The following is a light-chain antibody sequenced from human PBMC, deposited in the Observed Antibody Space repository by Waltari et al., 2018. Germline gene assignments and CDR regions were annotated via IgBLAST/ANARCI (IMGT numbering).Light chain of an antibody. Sequence: DIVMTQSPDSLAVSLGERATINCKSSQSVLYSSNNKNYLAWYQPKPGQPPKLLIYWASTRESGVPDRFSGRGSGTDFTLTISSLQAADVAVYYCQQFGTSPRYSFGQGTKLEI. CDR1: QSVLYSSNNKNY. J-gene: IGKJ2*03. V-gene: IGKV4-1*01. CDR2: WAS. CDR3: QQFGTSPRYS.